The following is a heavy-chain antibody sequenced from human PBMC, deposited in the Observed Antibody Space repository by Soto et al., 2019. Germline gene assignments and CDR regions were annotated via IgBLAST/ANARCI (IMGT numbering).Heavy chain of an antibody. CDR3: ACLDYGGNSG. CDR1: GFTFSSYS. Sequence: VGSLRLSCAASGFTFSSYSMNWVRQAPGKGLEWVSYISSSSSTIYYADSVKGRFTISRDNAKNSLYLQMNGLRDEDTAVYYCACLDYGGNSGWGQGTLVTVSS. J-gene: IGHJ4*02. V-gene: IGHV3-48*02. D-gene: IGHD4-17*01. CDR2: ISSSSSTI.